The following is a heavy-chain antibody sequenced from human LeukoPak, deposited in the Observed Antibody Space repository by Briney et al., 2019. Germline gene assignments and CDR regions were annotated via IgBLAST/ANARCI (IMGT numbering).Heavy chain of an antibody. CDR1: GFTFSSYG. J-gene: IGHJ4*02. V-gene: IGHV3-21*01. D-gene: IGHD6-13*01. CDR2: ISSSSSYI. Sequence: GGSLRLSCAASGFTFSSYGMHWVRQAPGKGLEWVSSISSSSSYIYYADSVKGRFTISRDNAKNSLYLQMNSLRAEDTAVYYCASASSWYLEPIDYWGQGTLVTVSS. CDR3: ASASSWYLEPIDY.